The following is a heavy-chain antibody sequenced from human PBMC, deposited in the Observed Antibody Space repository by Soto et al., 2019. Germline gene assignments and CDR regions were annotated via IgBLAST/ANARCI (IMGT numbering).Heavy chain of an antibody. Sequence: PGGSLRLSCVASGFSFSSYTMNWVRQAPGKGLERVSYITSSGSATYYADSVKGRFTISRDNGRNSLYLQMTSLRDEDTAVYYCVKDMGVAGTSGYFQHWGQGTLVTVSS. CDR2: ITSSGSAT. CDR1: GFSFSSYT. CDR3: VKDMGVAGTSGYFQH. V-gene: IGHV3-48*02. D-gene: IGHD6-19*01. J-gene: IGHJ1*01.